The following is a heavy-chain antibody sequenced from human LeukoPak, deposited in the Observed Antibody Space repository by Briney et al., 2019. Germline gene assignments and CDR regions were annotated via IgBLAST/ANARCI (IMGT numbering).Heavy chain of an antibody. J-gene: IGHJ5*02. D-gene: IGHD3-10*01. CDR1: GYTFTCYY. CDR2: INPNSGGT. Sequence: ASVKVSCKASGYTFTCYYMHWVRQAPGQGLEWMGWINPNSGGTNYAQKFQGRVTMTRDTSISTAYMELSRLRSDDTAVYYCARGREVRGVIDWFDPWGQGTLVTVSS. CDR3: ARGREVRGVIDWFDP. V-gene: IGHV1-2*02.